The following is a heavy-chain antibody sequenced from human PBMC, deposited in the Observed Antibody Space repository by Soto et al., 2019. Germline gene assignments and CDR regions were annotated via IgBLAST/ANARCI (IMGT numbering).Heavy chain of an antibody. D-gene: IGHD3-10*01. Sequence: SETLSLTCAVYGGSFSGYYWSWIRQPPGKGLEWIGEINHSGSTNYNPSLKSRVTISVDTSKNQFSLKLSSATAADTAVYYCASQRGVYGSGSYYRTDYWGQGTLVTVSS. CDR1: GGSFSGYY. CDR3: ASQRGVYGSGSYYRTDY. CDR2: INHSGST. J-gene: IGHJ4*02. V-gene: IGHV4-34*01.